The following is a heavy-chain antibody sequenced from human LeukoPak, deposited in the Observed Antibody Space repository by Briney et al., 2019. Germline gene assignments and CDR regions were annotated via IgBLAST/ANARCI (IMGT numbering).Heavy chain of an antibody. J-gene: IGHJ4*02. CDR2: INHSGST. CDR1: GGSLSGYY. V-gene: IGHV4-34*01. Sequence: SETLSLTCAVYGGSLSGYYWSWIRQPPGKGLEWIGEINHSGSTNYNPSLKSRVTISVDTSKNQFSLKLSSVTAADTAVYYCARGSRYTAMVNWGQGTLVTVSS. CDR3: ARGSRYTAMVN. D-gene: IGHD5-18*01.